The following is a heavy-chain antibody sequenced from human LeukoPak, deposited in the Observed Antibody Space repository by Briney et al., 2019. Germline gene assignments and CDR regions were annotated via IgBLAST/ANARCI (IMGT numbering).Heavy chain of an antibody. V-gene: IGHV3-21*01. CDR2: ISSSGSYI. Sequence: GGSLRLSCAASGFIFSSYSMNWVRQAPGKRLEWVSSISSSGSYIYNADLVKGRFTISRDNAKNSLYLQMNSLRTEDTAVYYCARDGEGYYDNQGYYFDYWGQGALVTVSS. CDR1: GFIFSSYS. CDR3: ARDGEGYYDNQGYYFDY. D-gene: IGHD3-22*01. J-gene: IGHJ4*02.